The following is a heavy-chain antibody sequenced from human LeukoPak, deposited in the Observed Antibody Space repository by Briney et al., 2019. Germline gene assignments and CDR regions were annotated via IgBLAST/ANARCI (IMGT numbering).Heavy chain of an antibody. CDR2: ISSSGSTI. Sequence: GGSLRLSCAASGFTFSSYEMNWVRQAPGKGLEWVSYISSSGSTIYYADSVKGRFTISRNNAKNSLYLQMNSLRAEDTAVYYCARLRYYSGSGTLDVWGKGTTATISS. D-gene: IGHD3-10*01. J-gene: IGHJ6*04. CDR3: ARLRYYSGSGTLDV. CDR1: GFTFSSYE. V-gene: IGHV3-48*03.